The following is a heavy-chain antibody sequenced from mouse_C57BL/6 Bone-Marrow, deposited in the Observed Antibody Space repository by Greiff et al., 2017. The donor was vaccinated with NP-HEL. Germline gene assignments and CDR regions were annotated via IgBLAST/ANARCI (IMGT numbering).Heavy chain of an antibody. Sequence: EVKVMESGAELVKPGASVKLSCTASGFNIKDIYMHWVKQRPEQGLEWIGRVDPANGNTDYDPKFQDKATITADTSSNTAYLQLSSLTSEDSAVYYCARLGGYYDGYWGQGTTLTVSS. V-gene: IGHV14-3*02. D-gene: IGHD1-1*02. J-gene: IGHJ2*01. CDR1: GFNIKDIY. CDR3: ARLGGYYDGY. CDR2: VDPANGNT.